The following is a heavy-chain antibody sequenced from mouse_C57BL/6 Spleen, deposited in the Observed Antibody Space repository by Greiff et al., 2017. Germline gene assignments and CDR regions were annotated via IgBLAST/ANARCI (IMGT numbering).Heavy chain of an antibody. D-gene: IGHD1-1*01. V-gene: IGHV1-80*01. Sequence: LKESGASVKISCKAFGYAFSSYWMNWVKQRPGKGLEWIGKIYPGDGETNYNGKFKGKATLTADKSSSTAYMQLSSLTSEDSAVYFCARSGGSSPAWFAYWGQGTLVTVSA. CDR2: IYPGDGET. CDR3: ARSGGSSPAWFAY. CDR1: GYAFSSYW. J-gene: IGHJ3*01.